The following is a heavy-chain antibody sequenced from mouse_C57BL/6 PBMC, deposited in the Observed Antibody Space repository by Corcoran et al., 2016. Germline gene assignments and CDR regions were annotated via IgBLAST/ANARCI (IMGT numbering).Heavy chain of an antibody. CDR2: INPNNGGT. D-gene: IGHD3-2*02. J-gene: IGHJ4*01. CDR3: ARGKTAQAKEAMDY. Sequence: EVQLQQSGPELVKPGASVKISCKASGYTFTDYYMNWVKQSHGKSLEWIGDINPNNGGTSYNQKFKGKATLTVDKSSSTAYMELRSLTSEDSAVYYCARGKTAQAKEAMDYWGQGTSVTVSS. V-gene: IGHV1-26*01. CDR1: GYTFTDYY.